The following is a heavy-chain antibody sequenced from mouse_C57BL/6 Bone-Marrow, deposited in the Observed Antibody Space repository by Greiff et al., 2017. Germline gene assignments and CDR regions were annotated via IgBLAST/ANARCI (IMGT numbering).Heavy chain of an antibody. J-gene: IGHJ3*01. V-gene: IGHV14-4*01. CDR1: GFNIKDDY. D-gene: IGHD1-1*01. CDR2: IDPENGSP. Sequence: EVQLQQSGAELVRPGASVKLSCTASGFNIKDDYMHWVKQRPEQGLEWIGWIDPENGSPEYASKFQGKATITADTSSNTAYLQLSSLTSEDTAVYYCTTGDGRISSGFAYWGQGTLVTVSA. CDR3: TTGDGRISSGFAY.